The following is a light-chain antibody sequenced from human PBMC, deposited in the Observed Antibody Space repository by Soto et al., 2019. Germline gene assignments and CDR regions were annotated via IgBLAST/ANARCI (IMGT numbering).Light chain of an antibody. V-gene: IGLV1-40*01. CDR2: GNS. Sequence: QSVLTQPPSVSGAPGQRVTISCTGSSSNIGAGYDVHWYQQLPGAAPKVLIYGNSNRPSGVPDRFSGSKSATSASLAITGLQAEDEADYYCAAWDDSLSGPNWVFGGGTKLTVL. J-gene: IGLJ3*02. CDR1: SSNIGAGYD. CDR3: AAWDDSLSGPNWV.